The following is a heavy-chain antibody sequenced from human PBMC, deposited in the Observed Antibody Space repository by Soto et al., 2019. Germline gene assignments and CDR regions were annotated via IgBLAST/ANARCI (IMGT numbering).Heavy chain of an antibody. CDR3: ARVNRTLPTLEY. V-gene: IGHV4-4*02. CDR2: IYHSGST. CDR1: SGSISRSNW. Sequence: QVQLQESGPGLVMPSGTLSLTCAVSSGSISRSNWWSWVRQSPGKGLEWIGEIYHSGSTNYNPSLRSPVTISVDKSKNQFSLKLTSVTAADTAVYYCARVNRTLPTLEYWGQGTLVTASS. J-gene: IGHJ4*02.